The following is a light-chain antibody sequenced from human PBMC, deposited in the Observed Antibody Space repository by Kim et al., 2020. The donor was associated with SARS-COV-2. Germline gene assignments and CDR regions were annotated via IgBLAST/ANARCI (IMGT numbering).Light chain of an antibody. CDR3: QQFSAWPRT. V-gene: IGKV3-15*01. CDR1: QNISDA. CDR2: RAS. J-gene: IGKJ1*01. Sequence: EIVMTQSPATLSVSPGETATLSCRASQNISDALAWYQQRPGQAPRLLIYRASTRATGIPARFTGSGSGTDFTLTISGLQSEDSAVFYCQQFSAWPRTFGQGTKVDIK.